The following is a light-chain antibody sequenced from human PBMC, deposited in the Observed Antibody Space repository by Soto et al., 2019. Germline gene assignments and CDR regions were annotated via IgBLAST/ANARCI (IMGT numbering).Light chain of an antibody. Sequence: NFMLTQPHSVSESPGKTVTISCTGSSGSIASNYVQWYQQRPGSAPTTVIYEDNRRPSGVPDRFSGSIDSSSNSASLTISGLKTEDEADYYCQSYGSSNQVFGGGTKLTVL. CDR1: SGSIASNY. V-gene: IGLV6-57*02. CDR3: QSYGSSNQV. CDR2: EDN. J-gene: IGLJ3*02.